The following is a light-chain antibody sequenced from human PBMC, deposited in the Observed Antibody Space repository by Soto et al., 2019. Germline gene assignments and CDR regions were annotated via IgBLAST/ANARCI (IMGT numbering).Light chain of an antibody. Sequence: QSALTQPPSASGSPGQSVTISCTGTSSDVGGYNYVSWYQQHPGKAPKLMIYEVSKRPSGVPDRFSGSKSGNTASLTVSVLQAEDEADYYCSSYAGSKMVFGGGTKLTVL. CDR2: EVS. CDR3: SSYAGSKMV. V-gene: IGLV2-8*01. J-gene: IGLJ2*01. CDR1: SSDVGGYNY.